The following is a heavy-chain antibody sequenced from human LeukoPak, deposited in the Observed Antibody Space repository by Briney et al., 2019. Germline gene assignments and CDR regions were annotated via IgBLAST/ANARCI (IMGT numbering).Heavy chain of an antibody. CDR1: GFTVSSYW. J-gene: IGHJ6*02. CDR2: IKSDGRTT. Sequence: PGGSLRLSCAASGFTVSSYWMQWVRQAPGKGLVGGSRIKSDGRTTTYADSVKGRFTISRDNAKNTLYLQMNSLRVEETAVYYCARDRMPTYGMDVWGQGTTVTVSS. V-gene: IGHV3-74*01. CDR3: ARDRMPTYGMDV. D-gene: IGHD2-2*01.